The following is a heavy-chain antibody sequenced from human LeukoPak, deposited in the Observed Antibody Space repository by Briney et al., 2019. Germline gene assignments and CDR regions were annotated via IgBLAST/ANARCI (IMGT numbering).Heavy chain of an antibody. CDR1: GFTFSSYW. Sequence: GGSLRLFCAASGFTFSSYWMSWVRQAPGKGLEWVANIKQDGSEKYYVDSVKGRFTISRDNAKNSLYLQMNSLRAEDTAVYYCARGDTYCGGDCYSFDYWGQGTLVTVSS. D-gene: IGHD2-21*02. V-gene: IGHV3-7*01. CDR2: IKQDGSEK. CDR3: ARGDTYCGGDCYSFDY. J-gene: IGHJ4*02.